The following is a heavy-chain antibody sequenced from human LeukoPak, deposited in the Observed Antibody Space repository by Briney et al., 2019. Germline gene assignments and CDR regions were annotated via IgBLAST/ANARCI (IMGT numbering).Heavy chain of an antibody. V-gene: IGHV5-51*01. CDR3: ARGRDGYVFDY. Sequence: GESLQISCKGSGYTFNTYWVGWVRQMPGKGLEWIGIIYPGDSDIRYSPSFRGQVTISADKSSSTAYLQWSSLKASDTAMYYCARGRDGYVFDYWGQGTLVTVSS. CDR1: GYTFNTYW. J-gene: IGHJ4*02. CDR2: IYPGDSDI. D-gene: IGHD5-24*01.